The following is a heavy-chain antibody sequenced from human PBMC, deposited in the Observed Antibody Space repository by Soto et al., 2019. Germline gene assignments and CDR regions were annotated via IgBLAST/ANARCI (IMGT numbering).Heavy chain of an antibody. J-gene: IGHJ6*02. V-gene: IGHV1-69*13. CDR3: ARPTDGYNSASGMDV. CDR1: GGTFSSYA. CDR2: IIPIFGTA. D-gene: IGHD1-1*01. Sequence: ASVKVSCKASGGTFSSYAISWVRQAPGQGLEWMGGIIPIFGTANYAQKFQGRVTITADESTSTAYMELSSLRSEDTAVYYCARPTDGYNSASGMDVWGQGTTVTVSS.